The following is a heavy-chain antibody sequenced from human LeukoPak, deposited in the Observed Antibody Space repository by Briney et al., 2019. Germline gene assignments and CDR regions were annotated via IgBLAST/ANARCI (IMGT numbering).Heavy chain of an antibody. J-gene: IGHJ2*01. CDR2: ISGSGGST. D-gene: IGHD5-18*01. CDR3: ARMGGYSYDFDL. Sequence: PGGSLRLSCAASGFTFSSYAMSWVRQAPGKGLEWVSAISGSGGSTYYADSVKGRFTISRDNSKNTLYLQMNSLRAEDTAVYYCARMGGYSYDFDLWGRGTLVTVSS. V-gene: IGHV3-23*01. CDR1: GFTFSSYA.